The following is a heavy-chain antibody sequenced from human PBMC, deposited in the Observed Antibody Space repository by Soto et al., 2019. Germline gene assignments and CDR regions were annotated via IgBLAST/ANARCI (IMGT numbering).Heavy chain of an antibody. CDR2: IYYSGST. CDR1: GGSISSGDYY. Sequence: SETLSLTCTVSGGSISSGDYYWSWIRQPPGKGLEWIGYIYYSGSTYYNPSLKSRVTISVDTSKNQFSLKLSSVTAADTAVYYCARDDSSDGGNWFDPWGQGTLVTVSS. CDR3: ARDDSSDGGNWFDP. J-gene: IGHJ5*02. D-gene: IGHD3-22*01. V-gene: IGHV4-30-4*01.